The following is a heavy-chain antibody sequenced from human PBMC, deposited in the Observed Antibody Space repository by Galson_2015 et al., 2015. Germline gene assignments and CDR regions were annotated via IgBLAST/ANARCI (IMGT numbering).Heavy chain of an antibody. CDR2: ISGSGGST. V-gene: IGHV3-23*01. CDR3: AKGTGSGTLFDY. D-gene: IGHD3-10*01. J-gene: IGHJ4*02. Sequence: SLRLSCAASGFTFSSYAMSWVRQAPGKGLEWVSAISGSGGSTYYADSVKGRFTISRDNSKNTLYLQMNSLRAEDTAVYYCAKGTGSGTLFDYWGQGTLVTISS. CDR1: GFTFSSYA.